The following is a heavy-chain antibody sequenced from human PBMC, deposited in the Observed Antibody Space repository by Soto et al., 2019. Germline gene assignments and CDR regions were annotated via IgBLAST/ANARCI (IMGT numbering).Heavy chain of an antibody. CDR1: GFTFSSYS. J-gene: IGHJ6*02. Sequence: PGGSLRLSCAASGFTFSSYSMNWVRQAPGKGLEWVSSISSSSSYIYYADSVKGRFTISRDNAKNSLYLQMNSLRAEDTAVYYCARAREEYSSSSGMDVWGQGTTVTVSS. D-gene: IGHD6-6*01. CDR3: ARAREEYSSSSGMDV. CDR2: ISSSSSYI. V-gene: IGHV3-21*01.